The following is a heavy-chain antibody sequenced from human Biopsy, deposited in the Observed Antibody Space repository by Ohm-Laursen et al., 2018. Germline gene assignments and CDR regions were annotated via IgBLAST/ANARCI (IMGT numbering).Heavy chain of an antibody. V-gene: IGHV1-2*02. D-gene: IGHD2-15*01. CDR3: AKGQDLRGGAEYFQH. CDR2: IDPHSGTT. CDR1: GYTFTGQY. Sequence: ASVKVSCKASGYTFTGQYLHWVRQVPGQGLEWMGWIDPHSGTTKFAQDFQGRVTMTRDTSITTAYMELRRLRSDDTAVYYCAKGQDLRGGAEYFQHWGQGALVAVSS. J-gene: IGHJ1*01.